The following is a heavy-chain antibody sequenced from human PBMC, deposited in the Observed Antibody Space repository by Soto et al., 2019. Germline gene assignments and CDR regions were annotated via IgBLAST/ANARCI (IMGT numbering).Heavy chain of an antibody. CDR3: ARGLLAYYYYYGMDV. CDR2: INHSGST. CDR1: GGSFRGYY. J-gene: IGHJ6*02. D-gene: IGHD2-15*01. V-gene: IGHV4-34*01. Sequence: PSETLSLTCAVYGGSFRGYYWSWIRQPPGKGLEWIGEINHSGSTNYNPSLKSRVTISVDTSKNQFSLKLSSVTAADTAVYYCARGLLAYYYYYGMDVGGQGTTVTVSS.